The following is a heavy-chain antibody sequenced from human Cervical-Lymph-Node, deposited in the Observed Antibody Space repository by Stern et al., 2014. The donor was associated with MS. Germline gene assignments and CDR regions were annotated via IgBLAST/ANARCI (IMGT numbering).Heavy chain of an antibody. Sequence: VQLVESGGGVVQPGRSLRPSCAASGFTFSSYAMHWVRPAPGRGLEWVALIWYDGSETHYADSVKGRFTISRDTSKNTLYLQMNSLRAEDTAVYFCARDLDYYYYYGMDFWGQGTTVTVSS. CDR1: GFTFSSYA. J-gene: IGHJ6*02. CDR3: ARDLDYYYYYGMDF. CDR2: IWYDGSET. V-gene: IGHV3-33*01.